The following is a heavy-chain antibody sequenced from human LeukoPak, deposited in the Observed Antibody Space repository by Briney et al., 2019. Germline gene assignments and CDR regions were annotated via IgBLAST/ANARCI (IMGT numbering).Heavy chain of an antibody. D-gene: IGHD3-9*01. CDR1: GLTFSNYA. CDR3: AKWGDYDVLTGYYVSDY. CDR2: ITGSGGNT. J-gene: IGHJ4*02. V-gene: IGHV3-23*01. Sequence: SGGSLRLSCAASGLTFSNYAMSWVRQTPGKGLEWVSAITGSGGNTYYADSVKGRFTISRDNSKNPVFLQMNSLRAEDTAVYYCAKWGDYDVLTGYYVSDYWGQGTLVTVSS.